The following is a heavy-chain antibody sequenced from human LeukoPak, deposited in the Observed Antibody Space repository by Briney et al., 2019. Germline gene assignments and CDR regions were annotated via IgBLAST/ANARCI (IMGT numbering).Heavy chain of an antibody. CDR1: GFTFSRYW. CDR2: IKQDGSEK. CDR3: AQECVDSSGYYYVPNWFDP. V-gene: IGHV3-7*01. J-gene: IGHJ5*02. Sequence: GGSLRLSCAASGFTFSRYWMSWVRQAPGKGLQWVANIKQDGSEKYYVDSVKGRFTISRDNAKSSLYLQMNSLRAEDTAVYYCAQECVDSSGYYYVPNWFDPWGQGTLVTVSS. D-gene: IGHD3-22*01.